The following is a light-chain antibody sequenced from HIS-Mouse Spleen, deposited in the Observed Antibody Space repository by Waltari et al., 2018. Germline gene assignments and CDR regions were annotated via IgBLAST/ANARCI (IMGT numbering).Light chain of an antibody. Sequence: QSALTQPASVSGSPGQSITISCTGTSSDVGGYNYVSWYQQHPGKAPRLMIYDVSNRPSGVSNRFPGSKPGNTASLTISGLQAEDEADYYCSSYTSSSFNVVFGGGTKLTVL. V-gene: IGLV2-14*03. CDR2: DVS. CDR3: SSYTSSSFNVV. J-gene: IGLJ2*01. CDR1: SSDVGGYNY.